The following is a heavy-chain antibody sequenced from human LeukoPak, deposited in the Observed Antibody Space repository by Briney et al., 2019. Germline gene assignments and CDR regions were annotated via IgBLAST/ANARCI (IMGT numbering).Heavy chain of an antibody. V-gene: IGHV3-7*03. CDR3: ARGAITMIVVVTPDY. CDR1: GFTFSSYW. CDR2: INHNGNVN. J-gene: IGHJ4*02. Sequence: GGSLRLSCAASGFTFSSYWMNWARQAPGKGLEWVASINHNGNVNYYVDSVKGRFTISRDNAKNSLYLQMSNLRAEDTAVYYCARGAITMIVVVTPDYWGQGTLVTVSS. D-gene: IGHD3-22*01.